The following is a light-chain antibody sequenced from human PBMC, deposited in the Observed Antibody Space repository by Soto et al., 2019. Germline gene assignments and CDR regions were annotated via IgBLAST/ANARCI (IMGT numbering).Light chain of an antibody. Sequence: SVLTQPASVSGSPGQSITISCTGTSVNVGTYNLVSWYQQHSGKAPKLMIYEGSKRPSGVSNRFSGSKSGTTASLTISGLQAEDEADYYCCSYAGSSTYVFGTGTKVTVL. J-gene: IGLJ1*01. CDR3: CSYAGSSTYV. CDR2: EGS. V-gene: IGLV2-23*01. CDR1: SVNVGTYNL.